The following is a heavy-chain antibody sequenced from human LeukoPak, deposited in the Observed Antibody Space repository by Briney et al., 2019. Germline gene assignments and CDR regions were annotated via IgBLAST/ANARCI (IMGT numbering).Heavy chain of an antibody. D-gene: IGHD3-16*01. CDR1: GGSISSYY. J-gene: IGHJ5*02. CDR2: IYSSGSI. Sequence: SETLSLTCTVPGGSISSYYWSWTRQPAGKGLEWIGRIYSSGSINYNPSLNSRVTISVDKSKNQFSLKLGSVTAADTAVYYCARGAYYVDWFDPWGQGTLVTVSS. CDR3: ARGAYYVDWFDP. V-gene: IGHV4-4*07.